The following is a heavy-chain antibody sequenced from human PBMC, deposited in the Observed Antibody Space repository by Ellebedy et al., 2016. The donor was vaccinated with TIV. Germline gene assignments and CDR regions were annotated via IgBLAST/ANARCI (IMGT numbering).Heavy chain of an antibody. J-gene: IGHJ4*02. CDR1: GFTFSSYG. CDR2: ISYDGSNK. D-gene: IGHD2-2*01. Sequence: GESLKISCAASGFTFSSYGMHWVRQAPGKGLEWVAVISYDGSNKYYADSVKGRFTISRDNSKNTLYLQMNSLRAEDTAVYYCARGYCSSTSCYVYDYWGQGTLVTVSS. V-gene: IGHV3-30*03. CDR3: ARGYCSSTSCYVYDY.